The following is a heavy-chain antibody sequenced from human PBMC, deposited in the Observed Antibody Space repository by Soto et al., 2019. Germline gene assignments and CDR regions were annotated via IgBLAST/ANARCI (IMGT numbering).Heavy chain of an antibody. Sequence: GGSLRLSCAASGFTFSSYGMHWVRQAPGKGLEWVAVISYDGSNKYYAVSVKGRFTISRDNSKNTLYLQMNSLRAEDTAVYYCAKGSYYDFWSGYPSFDYWGQGTLVTVSS. D-gene: IGHD3-3*01. CDR2: ISYDGSNK. CDR1: GFTFSSYG. J-gene: IGHJ4*02. V-gene: IGHV3-30*18. CDR3: AKGSYYDFWSGYPSFDY.